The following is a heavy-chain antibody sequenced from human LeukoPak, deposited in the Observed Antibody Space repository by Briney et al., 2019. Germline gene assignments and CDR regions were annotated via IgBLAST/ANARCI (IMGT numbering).Heavy chain of an antibody. Sequence: RGSLRLSCAASGFTFSSYEMNWVRQAPGKGLEWVSYISSSGSTIYYADSVKGRFTISRDNSKNTLYLQMNSLRAADTAVYYCARDKGTPYLSSFDYWGQGTLVTVSS. CDR3: ARDKGTPYLSSFDY. D-gene: IGHD2-2*01. CDR1: GFTFSSYE. J-gene: IGHJ4*02. V-gene: IGHV3-48*03. CDR2: ISSSGSTI.